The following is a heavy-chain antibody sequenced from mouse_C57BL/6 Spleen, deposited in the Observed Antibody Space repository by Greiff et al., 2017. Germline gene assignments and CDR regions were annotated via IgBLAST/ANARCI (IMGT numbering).Heavy chain of an antibody. CDR1: GFTFSDYG. J-gene: IGHJ4*01. Sequence: EVKLVESGGGLVKPGGSLKLSCAASGFTFSDYGMHWVRQAPEKGLEWVAYISSGSSTIYYADTVKGRFTISRDNAKNTLFLQINSLRCEDTAMYYCARSGNYGAMDYWGQGTSVTVSS. CDR2: ISSGSSTI. D-gene: IGHD2-1*01. CDR3: ARSGNYGAMDY. V-gene: IGHV5-17*01.